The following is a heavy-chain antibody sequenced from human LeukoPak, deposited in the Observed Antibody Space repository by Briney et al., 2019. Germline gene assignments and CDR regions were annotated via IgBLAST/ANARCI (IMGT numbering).Heavy chain of an antibody. Sequence: PGGSLRLSCAASGFTFSSYSMNWVRQAPGKGLEWVAVISYDGSNKYYADSVKDRFTISRDNSKNTLYLQMNSLRAEDAAVYYCAREVYGDFPEHDYWGQGTLVTVSS. CDR2: ISYDGSNK. V-gene: IGHV3-30*03. J-gene: IGHJ4*02. CDR3: AREVYGDFPEHDY. D-gene: IGHD4-17*01. CDR1: GFTFSSYS.